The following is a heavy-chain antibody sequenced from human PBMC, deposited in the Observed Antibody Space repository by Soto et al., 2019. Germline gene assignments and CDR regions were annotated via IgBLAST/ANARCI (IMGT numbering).Heavy chain of an antibody. CDR3: ASARWDY. CDR2: IFHSGNT. V-gene: IGHV4-34*12. J-gene: IGHJ4*02. Sequence: QVQLQQWGAGLLKPSETLSLTCAVSGGSFTANYWSWIRQPPGKGLEWIGEIFHSGNTNYSPSLKRRDTMSVDTSKNQCSLKLSSATASDTTFYYCASARWDYWGQGILVTVSS. CDR1: GGSFTANY.